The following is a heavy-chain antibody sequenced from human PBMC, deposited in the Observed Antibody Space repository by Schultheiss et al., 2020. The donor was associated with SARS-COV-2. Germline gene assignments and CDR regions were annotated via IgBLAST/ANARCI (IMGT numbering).Heavy chain of an antibody. V-gene: IGHV4-31*03. CDR2: IYYSGST. D-gene: IGHD2-15*01. Sequence: LRLSCTVSGGSISSSSYYWGWIRQPPGKGLEWIGYIYYSGSTYYNPSLKSRVTISVDTSKNQFSLKLSSVTAADTAVYYCARSPRIRRVGFDPWGQGTLVTVSS. J-gene: IGHJ5*02. CDR3: ARSPRIRRVGFDP. CDR1: GGSISSSSYY.